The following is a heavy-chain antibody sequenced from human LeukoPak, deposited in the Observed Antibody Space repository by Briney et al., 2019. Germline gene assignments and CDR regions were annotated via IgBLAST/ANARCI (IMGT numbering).Heavy chain of an antibody. Sequence: PGGSLRLSCAASGFTFSTYSMNWVRQARGKGLEWVSSISSSSSYIYYADSVKGRFTISRDNAKNSLYLQMSSLRAEDTAVYYCARDHRGDYYYGMDVWGKGTTVTVSS. D-gene: IGHD3-10*01. CDR1: GFTFSTYS. CDR3: ARDHRGDYYYGMDV. CDR2: ISSSSSYI. V-gene: IGHV3-21*01. J-gene: IGHJ6*04.